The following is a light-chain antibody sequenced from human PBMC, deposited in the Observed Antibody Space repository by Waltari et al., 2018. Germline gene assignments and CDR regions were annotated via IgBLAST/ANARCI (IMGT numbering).Light chain of an antibody. CDR3: NSYTNSGTYV. CDR1: RSDVGTHHY. V-gene: IGLV2-14*03. Sequence: QSALTQPASVSGSPGKLITISCTGTRSDVGTHHYVSWYQQRPGKAPDLIIFDVSNRPSGVSIRFSGSKSGNTASLTISGLQAEDEADYYCNSYTNSGTYVFGSGTKVTVL. CDR2: DVS. J-gene: IGLJ1*01.